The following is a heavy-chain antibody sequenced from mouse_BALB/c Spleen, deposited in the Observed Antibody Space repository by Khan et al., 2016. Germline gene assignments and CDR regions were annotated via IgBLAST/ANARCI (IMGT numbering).Heavy chain of an antibody. CDR3: ARLRRVYAMDY. J-gene: IGHJ4*01. D-gene: IGHD2-12*01. Sequence: EVQLQESGPGLVKPSQSLSLTCSVTGYSITSGYYWNWIRQFPGNNLEWMGYISYDGSNNYNPSLKNRISIARDPSKNQFFLKLNSVTTEDTDTSYCARLRRVYAMDYWGQGTSVTVSS. CDR2: ISYDGSN. V-gene: IGHV3-6*02. CDR1: GYSITSGYY.